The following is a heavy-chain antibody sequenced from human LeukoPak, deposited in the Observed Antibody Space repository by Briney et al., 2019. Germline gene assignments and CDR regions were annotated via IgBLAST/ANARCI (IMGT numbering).Heavy chain of an antibody. Sequence: SETLSLTCTVSGGSISSYYWSWIRQPPGKGLEWIGYIYYRGGSTYYNPSLKSRVTISVDTSKNQFSLKLSSVTAADTAVYYCARVQGFSSRPFDYWGQGTLVTVSS. CDR1: GGSISSYY. J-gene: IGHJ4*02. V-gene: IGHV4-59*12. CDR2: IYYRGGST. CDR3: ARVQGFSSRPFDY. D-gene: IGHD3-10*01.